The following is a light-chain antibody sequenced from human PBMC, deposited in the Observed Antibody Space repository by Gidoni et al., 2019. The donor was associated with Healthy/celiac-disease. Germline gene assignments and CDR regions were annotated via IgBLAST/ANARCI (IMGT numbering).Light chain of an antibody. J-gene: IGLJ1*01. CDR1: NIGSKS. CDR3: QVWDSSSDHRGV. Sequence: SYVLTQPPSVSVAPGQTARITCGGNNIGSKSVHWYQQKPGQAPVLVVYDDSDRPLGIPERFSGSNSGNTATLTISRVEAGDEADYYCQVWDSSSDHRGVFGTGTKVTVL. CDR2: DDS. V-gene: IGLV3-21*02.